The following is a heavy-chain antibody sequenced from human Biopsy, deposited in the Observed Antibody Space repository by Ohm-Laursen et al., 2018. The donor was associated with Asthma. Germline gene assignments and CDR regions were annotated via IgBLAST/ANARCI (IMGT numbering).Heavy chain of an antibody. D-gene: IGHD3-3*02. CDR2: IKHDGTEK. Sequence: GSLRLSCTAPGFDFSDYTMNWVRQVPGKGLEWVANIKHDGTEKNHVDSLKGRFTISRDNAKNSLYLQMNSLRAEDTAVYYCARTFHFWSPYHAEHYQLWGQGTLVTVSS. J-gene: IGHJ1*01. CDR3: ARTFHFWSPYHAEHYQL. V-gene: IGHV3-7*01. CDR1: GFDFSDYT.